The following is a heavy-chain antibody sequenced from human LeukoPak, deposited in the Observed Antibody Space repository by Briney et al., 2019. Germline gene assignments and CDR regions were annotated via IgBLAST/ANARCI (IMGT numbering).Heavy chain of an antibody. CDR1: GYSFTSYW. Sequence: GESLKISCKGSGYSFTSYWIGWVRQMPGKGLEWMGIIYPGDSDTRYSPSFQGQVTISADKSISTAYLQWSSLKASDTAMYYCAWAEELDLVVVAAKDPGIFDYWGQGTLVTVSS. D-gene: IGHD2-15*01. CDR3: AWAEELDLVVVAAKDPGIFDY. CDR2: IYPGDSDT. V-gene: IGHV5-51*01. J-gene: IGHJ4*02.